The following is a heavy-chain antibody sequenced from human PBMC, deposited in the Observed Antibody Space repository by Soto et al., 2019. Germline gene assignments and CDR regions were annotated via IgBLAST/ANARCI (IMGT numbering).Heavy chain of an antibody. Sequence: GTGPTLVNPTESLTLTCTVSGFSLSNARMGVSWIRQPPGKALEWLAHIFSNDEKSYSTSLKSRLTISKDTSKSQVVLTMTNMDPVDTATYYCARMSGSWSDFDYWGQGTLVTVSS. CDR2: IFSNDEK. J-gene: IGHJ4*02. CDR3: ARMSGSWSDFDY. D-gene: IGHD6-13*01. CDR1: GFSLSNARMG. V-gene: IGHV2-26*01.